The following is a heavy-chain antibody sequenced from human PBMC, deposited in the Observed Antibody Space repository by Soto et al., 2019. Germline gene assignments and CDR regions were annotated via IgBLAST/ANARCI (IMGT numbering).Heavy chain of an antibody. CDR2: IKFDGSST. J-gene: IGHJ6*02. Sequence: EVQLVESGGGLVQPGGSLRLSCGASGFAISTYWMHWVRQAPGKGLLWVSRIKFDGSSTYYADSVKGRFTISRDDAKNTLFLQMNGLGVDDTAVYYCARGAKNIYAMDVWGQGTTVTVSS. CDR1: GFAISTYW. CDR3: ARGAKNIYAMDV. V-gene: IGHV3-74*01.